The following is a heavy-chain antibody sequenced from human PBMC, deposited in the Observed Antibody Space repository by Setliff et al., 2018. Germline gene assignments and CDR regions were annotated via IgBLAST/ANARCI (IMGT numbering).Heavy chain of an antibody. J-gene: IGHJ6*03. V-gene: IGHV4-38-2*02. CDR3: AREQWLDPPGYYYMDV. D-gene: IGHD6-19*01. Sequence: SETLSLTCAVSGYSISSDSYWGWIRQPPGKGLEWIASIYHTGSTYYNPSLKSRITISVDTSKNQFSLKLSSVTAADTAVYYCAREQWLDPPGYYYMDVWAKGTTVTVSS. CDR1: GYSISSDSY. CDR2: IYHTGST.